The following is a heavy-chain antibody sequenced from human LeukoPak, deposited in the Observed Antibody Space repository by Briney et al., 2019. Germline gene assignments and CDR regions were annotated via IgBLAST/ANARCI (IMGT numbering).Heavy chain of an antibody. CDR3: ARHIVVVPAARGRFDY. Sequence: PSETLSLTCTVSGGSISSYYWSWVRQPPGKGLEWIGSIYYSGSTYYNPSLKSRVTISVDTSKNQFSLKLSSVTAADTAVYYCARHIVVVPAARGRFDYWGQGTLVTVSS. D-gene: IGHD2-2*01. CDR2: IYYSGST. CDR1: GGSISSYY. J-gene: IGHJ4*02. V-gene: IGHV4-39*01.